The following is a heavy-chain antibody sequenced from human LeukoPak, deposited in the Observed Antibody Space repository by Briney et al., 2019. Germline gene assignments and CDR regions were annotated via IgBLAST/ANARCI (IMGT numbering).Heavy chain of an antibody. D-gene: IGHD6-13*01. CDR1: GGSFSGYY. CDR2: INHSGST. CDR3: AASSSWYNWFDP. Sequence: PSETLSLTCAVYGGSFSGYYWSWIRQPPGKGLEWIGEINHSGSTNYNPSLKSRVTISVDTSKNQFSLKLSSVTTADTAVYYCAASSSWYNWFDPWGQGTLVTVSS. J-gene: IGHJ5*02. V-gene: IGHV4-34*01.